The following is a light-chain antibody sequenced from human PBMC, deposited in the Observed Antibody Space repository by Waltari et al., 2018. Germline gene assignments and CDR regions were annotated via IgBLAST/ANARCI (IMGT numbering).Light chain of an antibody. Sequence: DIQMTQSPSSLSASVGDRVPITCRASQSISSYLNWYQQKPGKAPKLLIYAASSLQSGVPSRFSGSGSGTDFTLTISSLQPEDFATYYCQQSYSTPNFGGGTKVEIK. V-gene: IGKV1-39*01. CDR3: QQSYSTPN. CDR1: QSISSY. CDR2: AAS. J-gene: IGKJ4*01.